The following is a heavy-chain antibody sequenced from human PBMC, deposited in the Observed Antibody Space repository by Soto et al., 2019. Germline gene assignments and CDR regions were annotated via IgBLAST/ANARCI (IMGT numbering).Heavy chain of an antibody. Sequence: EVQLVESGGGLVQPGGSLRLCCAASGFTFSSFWMHWVRQVPGKGLVWVSRINTDGSSTSYADSVKGRFTISRDNAKNTVYLQMNSLRAEDTAVYYCARVGRLWELVTWAQGTLVTVSS. CDR3: ARVGRLWELVT. J-gene: IGHJ4*02. D-gene: IGHD1-26*01. CDR2: INTDGSST. CDR1: GFTFSSFW. V-gene: IGHV3-74*01.